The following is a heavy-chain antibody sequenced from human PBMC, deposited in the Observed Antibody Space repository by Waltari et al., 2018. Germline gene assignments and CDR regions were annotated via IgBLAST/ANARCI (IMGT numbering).Heavy chain of an antibody. CDR2: INQSGST. V-gene: IGHV4-34*01. Sequence: QVQLQQWGAGLLKPSETLSLTCAVYGGSFSGYYWSWIRQPPGKGLEWIGEINQSGSTNYNPALKSRVTISVDTSKNQFSLKLSSVTAADTAVYYCARVVIEALWFGEPQIYYFDYWGQGTLVTVSS. CDR3: ARVVIEALWFGEPQIYYFDY. CDR1: GGSFSGYY. J-gene: IGHJ4*02. D-gene: IGHD3-10*01.